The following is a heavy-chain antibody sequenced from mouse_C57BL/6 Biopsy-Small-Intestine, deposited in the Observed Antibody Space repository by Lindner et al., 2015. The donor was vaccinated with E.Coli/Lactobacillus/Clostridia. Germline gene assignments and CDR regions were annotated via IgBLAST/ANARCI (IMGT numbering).Heavy chain of an antibody. CDR2: IRSKSSNYAT. V-gene: IGHV10-3*01. CDR1: GFTFNTYA. CDR3: VRETTVDWYFDV. D-gene: IGHD1-1*01. Sequence: EVQLQESGGGLVQPKGSLKLSCAASGFTFNTYAMHWVRQAPGKGLEWVARIRSKSSNYATYYADSVKDRFTISRDDSQSMLYLQMNSLKTEDTAMYHCVRETTVDWYFDVWGTGTTVTVSS. J-gene: IGHJ1*03.